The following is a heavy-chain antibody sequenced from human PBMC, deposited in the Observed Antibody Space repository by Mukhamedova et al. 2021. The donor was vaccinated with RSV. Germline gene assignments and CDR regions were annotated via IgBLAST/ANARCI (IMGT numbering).Heavy chain of an antibody. D-gene: IGHD2-2*01. J-gene: IGHJ2*01. V-gene: IGHV4-30-2*05. CDR2: GST. Sequence: GSTYYNPSLKSRVTISVDTSKIQFSLKLSSVTAADTAVYYCARDAGYCSSTSCYPWYFDLWGRGTLVTVSS. CDR3: ARDAGYCSSTSCYPWYFDL.